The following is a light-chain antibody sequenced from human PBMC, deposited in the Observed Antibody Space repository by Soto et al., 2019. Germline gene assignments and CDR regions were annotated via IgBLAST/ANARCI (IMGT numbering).Light chain of an antibody. J-gene: IGLJ1*01. CDR3: SSYTTRSTFYV. V-gene: IGLV2-14*01. CDR1: SSDVGTYNY. Sequence: SVLTQPASVSGSPGQSITISCTGSSSDVGTYNYVSWYQQHPGKAPKLIIYEVTNRPSGVSNRFSGSKSGNTASLTISGLRAEHEADSYCSSYTTRSTFYVFGTGTKVTVL. CDR2: EVT.